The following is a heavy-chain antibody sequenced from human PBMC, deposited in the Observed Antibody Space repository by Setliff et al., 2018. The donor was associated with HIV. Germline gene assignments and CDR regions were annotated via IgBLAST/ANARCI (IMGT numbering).Heavy chain of an antibody. J-gene: IGHJ4*02. Sequence: SETLSLTCTVSGLSMSYNYWTWIRQSPGKGLEWIGYVHYSGSTRYNPSLKSRVTISVDTSKKKFSLKLASMAATDTAVYYCASEKKAWSVSDSFYEYWGQGVPVTVSS. CDR2: VHYSGST. CDR3: ASEKKAWSVSDSFYEY. V-gene: IGHV4-59*01. CDR1: GLSMSYNY. D-gene: IGHD3-3*01.